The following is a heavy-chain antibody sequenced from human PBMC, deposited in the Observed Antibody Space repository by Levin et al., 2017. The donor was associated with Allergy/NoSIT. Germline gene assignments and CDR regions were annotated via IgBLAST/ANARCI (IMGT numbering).Heavy chain of an antibody. CDR1: GFTFSNAW. Sequence: ETLSLTCAASGFTFSNAWMSWVRQAPGKGLEWVGRIKSKTDGGTTDYAAPVKGRFTISRDDSKNTLYLQMNSLKTEDTAVYYCTTDTPTDRTPAATYYYGMDVWGQGTTVTVSS. D-gene: IGHD2-2*01. J-gene: IGHJ6*02. CDR3: TTDTPTDRTPAATYYYGMDV. V-gene: IGHV3-15*01. CDR2: IKSKTDGGTT.